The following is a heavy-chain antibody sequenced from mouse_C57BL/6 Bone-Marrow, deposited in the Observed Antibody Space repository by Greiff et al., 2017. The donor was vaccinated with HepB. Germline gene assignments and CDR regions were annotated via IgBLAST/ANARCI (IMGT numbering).Heavy chain of an antibody. CDR2: IDPETGGT. CDR1: GYTFTDYE. Sequence: QVQLKQSGAELVRPGASVTLSCKASGYTFTDYEMHWVKQTPVHGLEWIGAIDPETGGTAYNQKFKGKAILTADKSSSTAYMELRSLTSEDSAVYYCTSVLLLRSFDYWGQGTTLTVSS. CDR3: TSVLLLRSFDY. V-gene: IGHV1-15*01. J-gene: IGHJ2*01. D-gene: IGHD1-1*01.